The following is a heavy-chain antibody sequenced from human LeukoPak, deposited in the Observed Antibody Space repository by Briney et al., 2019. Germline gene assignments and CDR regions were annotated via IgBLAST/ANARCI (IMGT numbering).Heavy chain of an antibody. CDR2: IYYTGST. CDR1: GGTISSGLYY. V-gene: IGHV4-39*02. CDR3: ARDCSGGSCFSGPFEY. J-gene: IGHJ4*02. D-gene: IGHD2-15*01. Sequence: SETLSLTCTVSGGTISSGLYYWGWNRQPPGKGLVWIGRIYYTGSTYYNPSLKRRGTISVDTSTNQSSQILTSVTAADTAMYYCARDCSGGSCFSGPFEYWGQGSLVTVSS.